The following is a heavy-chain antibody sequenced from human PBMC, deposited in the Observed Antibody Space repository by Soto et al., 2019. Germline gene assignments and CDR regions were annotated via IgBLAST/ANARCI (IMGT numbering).Heavy chain of an antibody. J-gene: IGHJ3*02. D-gene: IGHD1-26*01. CDR2: ISPDTNRN. CDR3: ARGPASGAVDI. Sequence: QLQLMESGGGVVQPGRSLRLSCAASGFTFSSSDMHWVRQAPGKRLEWVAHISPDTNRNYYADSVKGRFTGSRDNSKNTLYLQMSSLRDEDTAVYYCARGPASGAVDIWGHGTMVIVSS. CDR1: GFTFSSSD. V-gene: IGHV3-30*03.